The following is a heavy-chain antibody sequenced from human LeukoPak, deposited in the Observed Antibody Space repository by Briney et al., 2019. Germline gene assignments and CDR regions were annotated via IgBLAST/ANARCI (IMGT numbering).Heavy chain of an antibody. J-gene: IGHJ6*03. Sequence: SETLSLTWAVYGGSFSGYYWSWIRQPPGKGLEWIGEINHSGSTNYNPSLKSRVTISVDTSKNQFSLKLSSVTAADTAVYYCARDRGIVVVITTGFQHYMDVWGKGTTVTVSS. D-gene: IGHD3-22*01. CDR2: INHSGST. CDR3: ARDRGIVVVITTGFQHYMDV. V-gene: IGHV4-34*01. CDR1: GGSFSGYY.